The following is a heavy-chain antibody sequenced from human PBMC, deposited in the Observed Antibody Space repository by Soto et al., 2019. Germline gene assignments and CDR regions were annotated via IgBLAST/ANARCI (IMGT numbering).Heavy chain of an antibody. V-gene: IGHV3-23*01. CDR1: GFSFSSFA. Sequence: EVQLLQSGGGLVQPGGSLRLSCAASGFSFSSFALSWVRQAPGKGLEWVSVITGSGGSTYYADSVKGRFTISRDNSKNALYLQMNSLRAEDTAVYYCAKDLYGFLEWLSRPANYYFYMDVWGKGTTVTVSS. J-gene: IGHJ6*03. D-gene: IGHD3-3*01. CDR3: AKDLYGFLEWLSRPANYYFYMDV. CDR2: ITGSGGST.